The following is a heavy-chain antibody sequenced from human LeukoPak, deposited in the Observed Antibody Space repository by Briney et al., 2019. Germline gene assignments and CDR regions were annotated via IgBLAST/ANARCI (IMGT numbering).Heavy chain of an antibody. CDR1: GGSFSGYY. J-gene: IGHJ6*03. V-gene: IGHV4-59*01. D-gene: IGHD2-21*02. Sequence: SETLSLTCAVYGGSFSGYYWSWIRQPPGTRLEWIGYVCDTGSTNYNPSLKSRVTLSVDTSNNQFSLKLSSVTAADTALYYCARECGGACYPPAYYYYMDVWGKGTTVTVSS. CDR3: ARECGGACYPPAYYYYMDV. CDR2: VCDTGST.